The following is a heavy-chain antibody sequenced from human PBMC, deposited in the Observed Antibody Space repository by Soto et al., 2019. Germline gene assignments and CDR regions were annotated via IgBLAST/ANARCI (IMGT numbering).Heavy chain of an antibody. CDR1: GFTFSSYA. J-gene: IGHJ6*02. V-gene: IGHV3-30-3*01. D-gene: IGHD3-9*01. Sequence: QVQLVESGGGVVQPGRSLRLSCAASGFTFSSYAMHWVRQAPGKGLEWVAVISYDGSNKYYADSVKGRFTISRDNSKNTLYLQMNSLRAEDTAVYYCARVDVEMAPIYYYYYGMDVWGQGTTVTVSS. CDR2: ISYDGSNK. CDR3: ARVDVEMAPIYYYYYGMDV.